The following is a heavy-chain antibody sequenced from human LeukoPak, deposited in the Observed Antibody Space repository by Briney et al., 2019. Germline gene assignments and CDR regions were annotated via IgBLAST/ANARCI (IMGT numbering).Heavy chain of an antibody. Sequence: GGSLRLSCAASGFTVSSNYMSWVRQAPGKGLEWVSVIYSGGSTYYADSVKGRFTISRDNSKDTLYLQMNSLRAEDTAVYYCARDRLYGGFDYWGQGTLVTVSS. J-gene: IGHJ4*02. V-gene: IGHV3-53*01. CDR1: GFTVSSNY. D-gene: IGHD3-10*01. CDR3: ARDRLYGGFDY. CDR2: IYSGGST.